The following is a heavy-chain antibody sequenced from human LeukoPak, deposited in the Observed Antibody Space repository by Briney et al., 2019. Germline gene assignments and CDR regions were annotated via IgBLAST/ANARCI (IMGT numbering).Heavy chain of an antibody. Sequence: SETLSLTCAVYGGSFSGYYWSWIRQPPGKGLEWIGEINHSGSTNYNPSLKSRVTMSVDTSKNQFSLKLSSVTAADTAVYYCARSGAAAGIFYFDYWGQGTLVTVSS. CDR2: INHSGST. D-gene: IGHD6-13*01. CDR1: GGSFSGYY. V-gene: IGHV4-34*01. J-gene: IGHJ4*02. CDR3: ARSGAAAGIFYFDY.